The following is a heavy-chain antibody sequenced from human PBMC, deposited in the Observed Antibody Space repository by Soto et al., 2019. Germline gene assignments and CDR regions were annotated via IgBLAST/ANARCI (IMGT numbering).Heavy chain of an antibody. CDR1: GFIVSSKY. V-gene: IGHV3-53*02. CDR3: TTYTGYGMAV. D-gene: IGHD3-16*01. CDR2: SDTGGST. Sequence: EVQMVETGGGLSQPGGSLRLSCAVSGFIVSSKYMTWVLQAPGKGLEWVSVSDTGGSTHYADSARGRFTISRDSSKNTLYLQMNSLRAEDAAVYYCTTYTGYGMAVWGEGTTVTVSS. J-gene: IGHJ6*04.